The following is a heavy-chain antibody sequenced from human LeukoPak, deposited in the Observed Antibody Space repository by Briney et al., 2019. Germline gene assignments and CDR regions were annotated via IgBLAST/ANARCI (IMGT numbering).Heavy chain of an antibody. CDR1: GYTFTSYD. J-gene: IGHJ4*02. CDR3: ARAPPRRGYSGYDSYY. V-gene: IGHV1-8*01. Sequence: GASVKVSCKASGYTFTSYDINWVRQAPGQGLEWMGWMNPNSGNTGYAQKFQGRVTMTRNTSISTAYMVLSSLRSEDTAAYYCARAPPRRGYSGYDSYYWGQGTLVTVS. D-gene: IGHD5-12*01. CDR2: MNPNSGNT.